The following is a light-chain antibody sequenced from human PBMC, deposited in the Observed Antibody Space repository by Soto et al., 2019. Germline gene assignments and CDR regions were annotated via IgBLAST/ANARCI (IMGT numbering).Light chain of an antibody. V-gene: IGKV1-5*03. J-gene: IGKJ1*01. CDR3: QQYNTFSRT. CDR1: QSISSW. Sequence: DIQMTQSPSTLSASVGDRVTITGRASQSISSWSACYRQKPGEAPKLLIYERSTLERGVPSRFSGSGSGTEFTLTISSLQPDDFATFYCQQYNTFSRTFSQGTKVEVK. CDR2: ERS.